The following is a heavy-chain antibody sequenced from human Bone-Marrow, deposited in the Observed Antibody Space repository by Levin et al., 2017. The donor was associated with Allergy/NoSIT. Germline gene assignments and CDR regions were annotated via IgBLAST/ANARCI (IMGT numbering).Heavy chain of an antibody. CDR2: ISGSGGST. CDR3: ATLPGIMITFGGVIEYYFDY. CDR1: GFTFSSYA. V-gene: IGHV3-23*01. Sequence: PGGSLRLSCAASGFTFSSYAMSWVRQAPGKGLEWVSAISGSGGSTYYADSVKGRFTISRDNSKNTLYLQMNSLRAEDTAVYYCATLPGIMITFGGVIEYYFDYWGQGTLVTVS. J-gene: IGHJ4*02. D-gene: IGHD3-16*02.